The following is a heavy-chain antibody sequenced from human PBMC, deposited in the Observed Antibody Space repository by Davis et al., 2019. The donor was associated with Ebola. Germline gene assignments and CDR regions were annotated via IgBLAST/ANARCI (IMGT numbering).Heavy chain of an antibody. Sequence: PGGSLRLSCAASGSTLSDSPMHWVRQASGKGLEWVGRVREKGNNYATGYAESVKGRFTVSRDDSRNTAYLQMNSLKTEDTAVYYCARQPKGSSRLDPWGQGTLVTVSS. CDR3: ARQPKGSSRLDP. CDR2: VREKGNNYAT. D-gene: IGHD6-6*01. V-gene: IGHV3-73*01. CDR1: GSTLSDSP. J-gene: IGHJ5*02.